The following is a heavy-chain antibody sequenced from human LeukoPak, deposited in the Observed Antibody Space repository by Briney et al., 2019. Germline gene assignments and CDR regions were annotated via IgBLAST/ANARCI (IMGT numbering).Heavy chain of an antibody. V-gene: IGHV1-2*02. Sequence: GASVKVSCKASGYTFTDYYIHWVRQAPGQGLEWRGWINPNSGATNSAQHFQGRATMPRDTSVNTAYMELSRLTFDDTAVYFCARSRVTTIPNLDYWGQGILLTVSS. CDR3: ARSRVTTIPNLDY. J-gene: IGHJ4*02. CDR2: INPNSGAT. CDR1: GYTFTDYY. D-gene: IGHD5-12*01.